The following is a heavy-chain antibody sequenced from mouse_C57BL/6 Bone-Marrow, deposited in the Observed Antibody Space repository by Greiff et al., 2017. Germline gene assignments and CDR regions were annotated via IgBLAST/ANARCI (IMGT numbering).Heavy chain of an antibody. J-gene: IGHJ2*01. CDR2: ISDGGSYT. V-gene: IGHV5-4*01. CDR3: ASLRRPRSNFDY. Sequence: EVQVVESGGGLVKPGGSLKLSCAASGFTFSSYAMSWVRQTPEKRLEWVATISDGGSYTDYPENVKGRFTISRDNAKNNLYLQMSHLKSADTAMYYCASLRRPRSNFDYWGQGTTLTVSS. D-gene: IGHD2-12*01. CDR1: GFTFSSYA.